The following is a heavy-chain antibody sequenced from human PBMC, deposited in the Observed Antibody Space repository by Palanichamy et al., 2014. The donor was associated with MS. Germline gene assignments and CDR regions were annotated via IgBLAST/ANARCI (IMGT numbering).Heavy chain of an antibody. CDR1: GGSIGNYY. V-gene: IGHV4-59*12. CDR3: TGTPAISAGVRSDY. Sequence: GLVKPSETLSLTCTVSGGSIGNYYWSWIRQSPGKTLEWIGYLYNSGSTNYNPSLESRLTISVDTSKNQLSLKLTSVTAADTAVYYCTGTPAISAGVRSDYWGRGTLVTVSS. J-gene: IGHJ4*02. CDR2: LYNSGST. D-gene: IGHD6-13*01.